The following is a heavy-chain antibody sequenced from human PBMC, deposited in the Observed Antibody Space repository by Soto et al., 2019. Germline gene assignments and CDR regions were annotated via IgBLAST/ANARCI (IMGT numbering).Heavy chain of an antibody. J-gene: IGHJ6*02. Sequence: EVHLVESGGGLVKPGGSLRLSCAVSGFTFSSCTMNWVRQAPGKGLEWVSSISPSSGHIYYADSVKGRFTSSRDNAKNSLFLRMNSLRGGDTAVYYWSGWSGGACHKNYGMDVWGQGAAVTVSS. V-gene: IGHV3-21*06. D-gene: IGHD2-21*02. CDR2: ISPSSGHI. CDR1: GFTFSSCT. CDR3: SGWSGGACHKNYGMDV.